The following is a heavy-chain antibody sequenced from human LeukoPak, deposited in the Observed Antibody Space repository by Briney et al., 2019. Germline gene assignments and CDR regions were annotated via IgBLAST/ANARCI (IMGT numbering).Heavy chain of an antibody. Sequence: GGSLRLSCAASGFTFSGYWMSWVRQAPGKGLEWVANIAQDGSEKYYVDSVKGRFTISRDNAKNSLYLQMNSLRAEDTAVYYCASTIAAPYYYYYMDVWGKGTTVTVSS. CDR2: IAQDGSEK. CDR1: GFTFSGYW. D-gene: IGHD6-13*01. J-gene: IGHJ6*03. V-gene: IGHV3-7*01. CDR3: ASTIAAPYYYYYMDV.